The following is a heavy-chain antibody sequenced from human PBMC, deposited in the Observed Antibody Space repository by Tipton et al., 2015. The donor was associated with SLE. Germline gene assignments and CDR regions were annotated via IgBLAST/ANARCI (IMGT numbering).Heavy chain of an antibody. CDR3: AREGAYSSGWPLDY. Sequence: SLRLSCVDSGFTFSEHYMDWVRQAPGKGLEYVSAIDSNGGSTYYADSVKGRFTISRDNSKNTVYLQMGSLRADDMAVYYCAREGAYSSGWPLDYWGQGTLVTVSS. V-gene: IGHV3-64*02. D-gene: IGHD6-19*01. J-gene: IGHJ4*02. CDR2: IDSNGGST. CDR1: GFTFSEHY.